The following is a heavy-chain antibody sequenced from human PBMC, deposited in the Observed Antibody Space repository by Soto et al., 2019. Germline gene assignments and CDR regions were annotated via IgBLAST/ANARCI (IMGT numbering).Heavy chain of an antibody. V-gene: IGHV1-69*02. J-gene: IGHJ4*02. Sequence: QVQQVQSGAEVKNPGSSVRVSCKASGGTFSSYTLNWVRQAPGQGLEWMGRIIPILSMSTYAQKFQGRVSIIADKSTTTAYMTLSSLRSDDTAIYYCARSYGSGSRPFDYWGQGTLVTVSS. D-gene: IGHD3-10*01. CDR2: IIPILSMS. CDR3: ARSYGSGSRPFDY. CDR1: GGTFSSYT.